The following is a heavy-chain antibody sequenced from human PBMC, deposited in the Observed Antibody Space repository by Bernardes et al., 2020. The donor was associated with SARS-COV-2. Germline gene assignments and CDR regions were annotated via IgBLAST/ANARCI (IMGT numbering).Heavy chain of an antibody. D-gene: IGHD5-12*01. Sequence: GGSLRLSCAASGFTVSVSWMHWVRQAPGKGLVWVARVNSDGSRITYADSVKGRFTISRDNAKNTLYLQMNSLRAEDTAVYYCAREEGYVLGLSYHYYGMDVWGQGTTVTVSS. V-gene: IGHV3-74*03. J-gene: IGHJ6*02. CDR1: GFTVSVSW. CDR3: AREEGYVLGLSYHYYGMDV. CDR2: VNSDGSRI.